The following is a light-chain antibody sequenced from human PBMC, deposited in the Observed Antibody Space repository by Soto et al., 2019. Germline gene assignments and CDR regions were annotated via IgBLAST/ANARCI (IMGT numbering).Light chain of an antibody. CDR2: YDD. J-gene: IGLJ1*01. Sequence: QSVLTQPPSVSGAPRQRVTISCSGSSSNIAKNAVNWYQQLPGKAPKLLIYYDDLVPSGVSDRFSGSKSGTSASLAISGLQSEDEADYYCAAWDDSLNGYVFGTGTKLTVL. CDR1: SSNIAKNA. V-gene: IGLV1-36*01. CDR3: AAWDDSLNGYV.